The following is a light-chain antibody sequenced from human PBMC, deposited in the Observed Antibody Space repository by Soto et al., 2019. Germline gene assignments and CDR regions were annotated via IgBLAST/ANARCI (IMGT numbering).Light chain of an antibody. J-gene: IGKJ2*01. CDR1: PSISSW. CDR3: QQYYSDPYT. CDR2: KTS. V-gene: IGKV1-5*03. Sequence: DIQMTQSPSTLSTSVGDRVTITCRASPSISSWLAWYQQKPGKAPKLLIYKTSSLESGVPSRFSGSGSGTEFTLTISGLQPDDFATFYCQQYYSDPYTFGQGTKLEIK.